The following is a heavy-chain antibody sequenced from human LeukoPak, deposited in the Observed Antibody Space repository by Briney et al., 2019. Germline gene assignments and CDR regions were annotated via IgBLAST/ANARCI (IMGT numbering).Heavy chain of an antibody. CDR2: VYYSGET. Sequence: SETLSLTCTVSGDSISIYFWSWIRQPPGKGLEWIGYVYYSGETSYNPSLQSRVTMSVDTSKNQFSLKLNSVTAADTAVYYCARESYDTLTGDYREYYFDYWGQGTLVTVSS. CDR1: GDSISIYF. CDR3: ARESYDTLTGDYREYYFDY. J-gene: IGHJ4*02. D-gene: IGHD3-9*01. V-gene: IGHV4-59*01.